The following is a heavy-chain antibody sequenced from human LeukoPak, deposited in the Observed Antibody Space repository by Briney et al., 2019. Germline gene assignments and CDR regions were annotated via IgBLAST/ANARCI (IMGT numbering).Heavy chain of an antibody. J-gene: IGHJ4*02. CDR1: GGSISSYY. D-gene: IGHD6-13*01. Sequence: SETLSRTCTVSGGSISSYYWSWIRQPPGKGLEWIGYIYYSGSTNYNPSLKSRVTISVDTSKNQFSLKLSSVTAADTAVYYCASQPPEQQLVLYWGQGTLVTVS. V-gene: IGHV4-59*08. CDR3: ASQPPEQQLVLY. CDR2: IYYSGST.